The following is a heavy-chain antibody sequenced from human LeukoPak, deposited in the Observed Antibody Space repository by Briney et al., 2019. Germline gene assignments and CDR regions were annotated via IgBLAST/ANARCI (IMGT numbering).Heavy chain of an antibody. V-gene: IGHV3-23*01. J-gene: IGHJ1*01. CDR1: GFTFSSYA. Sequence: GGSLRLSCAASGFTFSSYAMSWVRQAPGKGLEWVSAISGSGGSTYYADSVKGRFTISRDKSKNTLYLQMNSLRAEDTAVYYCAKDRGSYSGEYFQHWGQGTLVTVSS. D-gene: IGHD1-26*01. CDR2: ISGSGGST. CDR3: AKDRGSYSGEYFQH.